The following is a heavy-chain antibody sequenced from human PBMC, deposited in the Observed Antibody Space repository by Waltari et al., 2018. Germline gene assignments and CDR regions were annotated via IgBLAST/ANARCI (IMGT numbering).Heavy chain of an antibody. CDR3: ARDGYSYGLGTFDI. J-gene: IGHJ3*02. V-gene: IGHV3-74*01. D-gene: IGHD5-18*01. Sequence: EVQLVESGGGLVQPGGSLRLSCAVSGFPFTYYWMHGVRQAPGKGLVWVSRISSDGSSTSYADSVKGRFSISRDNAKHTLYLQMNSLRAEDTAVYYCARDGYSYGLGTFDIWGQGAMVTVSS. CDR2: ISSDGSST. CDR1: GFPFTYYW.